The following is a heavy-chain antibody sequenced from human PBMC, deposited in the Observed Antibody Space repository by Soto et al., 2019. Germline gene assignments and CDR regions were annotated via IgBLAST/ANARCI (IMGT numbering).Heavy chain of an antibody. D-gene: IGHD4-4*01. CDR2: IYSGGST. CDR3: ARDPKVTPEGYYYNYGMDV. V-gene: IGHV3-53*01. Sequence: VPLVESGGGLIQPGGSLRLSCAASGFTVSRHYMNWVRPAPGKGLEWVSIIYSGGSTYYADSVKGRFTISRDNSDNTLYLQMNSLRVDDTAVYYCARDPKVTPEGYYYNYGMDVWGQGPTVTVSS. CDR1: GFTVSRHY. J-gene: IGHJ6*02.